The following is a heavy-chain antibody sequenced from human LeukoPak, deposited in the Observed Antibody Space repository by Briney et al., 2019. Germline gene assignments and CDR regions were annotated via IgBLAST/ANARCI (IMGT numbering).Heavy chain of an antibody. J-gene: IGHJ4*02. CDR2: IWYDGSNK. CDR1: GFTFSSYG. CDR3: ARDLGVGATHLFDY. D-gene: IGHD1-26*01. Sequence: GGSLRLSCAASGFTFSSYGMHWVRQAPGKGLEWVAVIWYDGSNKYYADSVKGRFTISRDNSKNTLYLQINSLRAEDTAVYYCARDLGVGATHLFDYWGQGTLVTVSS. V-gene: IGHV3-33*01.